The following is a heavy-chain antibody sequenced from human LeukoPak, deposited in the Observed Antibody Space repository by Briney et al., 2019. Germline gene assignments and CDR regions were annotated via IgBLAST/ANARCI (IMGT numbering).Heavy chain of an antibody. Sequence: GGSLRLSCAASGFTFDDYGMSWVRQAPGKGLEWVSSISSSSSYIYYADSVKGRFTISRDNAKNSLYLQMNSLRAEDTAVYYRARDGEDDAFDIWGQGTMVTVSS. D-gene: IGHD3-10*01. CDR1: GFTFDDYG. V-gene: IGHV3-21*01. CDR2: ISSSSSYI. J-gene: IGHJ3*02. CDR3: ARDGEDDAFDI.